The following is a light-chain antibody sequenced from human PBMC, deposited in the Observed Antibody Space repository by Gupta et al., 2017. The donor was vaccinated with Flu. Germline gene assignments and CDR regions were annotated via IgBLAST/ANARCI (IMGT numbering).Light chain of an antibody. J-gene: IGLJ1*01. Sequence: QSVLTQPPSASGAPGQRVTISCSGSSSNIGSNHVYWYQHYPGTAPRLLIYRSDQRPSGVSNRFSGFKSGSSASLAISGLRSEDAADYYCAAWDDSPLYVFGTGTKLTVL. V-gene: IGLV1-47*01. CDR2: RSD. CDR1: SSNIGSNH. CDR3: AAWDDSPLYV.